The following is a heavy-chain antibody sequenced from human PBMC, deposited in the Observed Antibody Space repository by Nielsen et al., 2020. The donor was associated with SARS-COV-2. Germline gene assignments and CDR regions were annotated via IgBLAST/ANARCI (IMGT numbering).Heavy chain of an antibody. CDR3: AGHNYYYYGMDV. CDR1: GITFTSYA. CDR2: ISGSGGST. V-gene: IGHV3-23*01. J-gene: IGHJ6*02. Sequence: GESLEISCGASGITFTSYAMSWVRQAPGKGLEWVSAISGSGGSTYYADSVKGRFTISRDNSKNTLYLQMNSLRAEDTAVYYCAGHNYYYYGMDVWGQGTTVTVSS.